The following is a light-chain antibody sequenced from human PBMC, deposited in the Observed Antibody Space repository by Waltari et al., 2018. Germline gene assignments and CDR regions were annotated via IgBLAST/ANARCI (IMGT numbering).Light chain of an antibody. Sequence: DIQMTQSPSTLSASVGDRVTIPCRASQSISSWLAWYQQKPRKAPKLLLYKASSLESGVPSRFSGGGSETEFTLTISSLHPDDFATYYCQQYNSAPLTFGGGTKVEIK. CDR1: QSISSW. CDR2: KAS. J-gene: IGKJ4*01. CDR3: QQYNSAPLT. V-gene: IGKV1-5*03.